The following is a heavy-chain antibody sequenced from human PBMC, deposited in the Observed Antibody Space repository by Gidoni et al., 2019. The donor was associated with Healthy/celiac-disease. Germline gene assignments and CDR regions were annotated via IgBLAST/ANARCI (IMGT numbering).Heavy chain of an antibody. D-gene: IGHD5-12*01. CDR3: AKDLHAASLDGYNL. CDR2: IAYDGSNK. V-gene: IGHV3-30*18. CDR1: GFTFSSYG. J-gene: IGHJ4*02. Sequence: QVQLVESGGGVVQPGLSLRLSCAASGFTFSSYGMHWVRQAPGKGLEWVAVIAYDGSNKYYADSVKGRFTISRDNSKNTLYLQMNSLRAEDTAVYYCAKDLHAASLDGYNLWGQGTLVTVSS.